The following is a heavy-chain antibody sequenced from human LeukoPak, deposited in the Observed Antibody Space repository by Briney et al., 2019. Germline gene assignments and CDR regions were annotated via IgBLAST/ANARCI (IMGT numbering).Heavy chain of an antibody. J-gene: IGHJ4*02. D-gene: IGHD2-15*01. Sequence: SQTLSLTCTVSGGSISSGSYYWSWLRQPAGKGLEWIGRIYTSGSTNYNPSLKSRVTISVDTSKNQFSLKLSSVTAADTAVYYCARDKCSGGSCYADYWGQGTLVTVSS. CDR3: ARDKCSGGSCYADY. CDR1: GGSISSGSYY. CDR2: IYTSGST. V-gene: IGHV4-61*02.